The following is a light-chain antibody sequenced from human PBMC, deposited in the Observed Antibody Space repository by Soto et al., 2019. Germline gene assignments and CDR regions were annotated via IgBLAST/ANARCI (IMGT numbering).Light chain of an antibody. CDR2: AAS. V-gene: IGKV1-9*01. J-gene: IGKJ4*01. CDR1: QVISSH. CDR3: QQLKSYPVT. Sequence: DIQLTQSPTFLSASVGDRVTITCRASQVISSHLAWYQQKPEKAPKLLIYAASTLQSGVPSRFSGSGSGTEFTVTISSLQPEDFATYYCQQLKSYPVTFGGGTKVEIK.